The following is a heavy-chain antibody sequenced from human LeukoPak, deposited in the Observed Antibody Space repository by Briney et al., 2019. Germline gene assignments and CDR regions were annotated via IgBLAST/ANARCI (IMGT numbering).Heavy chain of an antibody. CDR1: GGSISGYY. CDR3: TRLIYYYDSSAYYYIDY. V-gene: IGHV4-59*08. D-gene: IGHD3-22*01. J-gene: IGHJ4*02. Sequence: SETLSLTCTVSGGSISGYYWSWIRQPPGKGLEWIGSMYYTGSHNYNPSLESRVTVSVDTSKNQSSLRLTSVTAADTAVYYCTRLIYYYDSSAYYYIDYWGQGTLVTVSS. CDR2: MYYTGSH.